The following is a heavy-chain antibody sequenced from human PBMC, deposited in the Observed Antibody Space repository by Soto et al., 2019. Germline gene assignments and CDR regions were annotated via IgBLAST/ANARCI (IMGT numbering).Heavy chain of an antibody. D-gene: IGHD3-10*01. V-gene: IGHV3-23*01. Sequence: GGSLRLSCAASGFTFTSFAMTWVRQAPGRGLAWVSTIGGGGDTTFYADSVKGRFTTSRDNSKNTVHLQMNSLRAEDTAIYYCANYRFGKFDSWGQGTLVTVSS. CDR3: ANYRFGKFDS. CDR1: GFTFTSFA. CDR2: IGGGGDTT. J-gene: IGHJ4*02.